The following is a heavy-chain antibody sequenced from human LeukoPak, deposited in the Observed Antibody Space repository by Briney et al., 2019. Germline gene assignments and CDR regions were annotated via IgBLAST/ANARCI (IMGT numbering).Heavy chain of an antibody. D-gene: IGHD2-2*01. CDR2: IYYSGST. CDR1: GGSISSGDYY. CDR3: ARGTLGYCSSTSCSQGYYYGMDV. J-gene: IGHJ6*02. V-gene: IGHV4-30-4*01. Sequence: SQTLSLTCTVSGGSISSGDYYWSWIRQPPGKGLEWIGYIYYSGSTYYNPSLKSRVTISVDTSKNQFSLKLSSVTAADTAVYYCARGTLGYCSSTSCSQGYYYGMDVWGQGTTVTVSS.